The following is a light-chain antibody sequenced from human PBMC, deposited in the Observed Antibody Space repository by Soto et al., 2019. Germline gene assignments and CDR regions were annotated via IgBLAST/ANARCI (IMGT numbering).Light chain of an antibody. CDR2: DAS. CDR1: QSVSSY. Sequence: EIVLTQSPATLSLSPGERATLSCRASQSVSSYLAWYQQKPGQAPRLLIYDASNRATGIPARFSGSGSGTDFTLTISSLEPEDFAVYYCQQRSNCPLTFGQGTKVEIQ. J-gene: IGKJ1*01. CDR3: QQRSNCPLT. V-gene: IGKV3-11*01.